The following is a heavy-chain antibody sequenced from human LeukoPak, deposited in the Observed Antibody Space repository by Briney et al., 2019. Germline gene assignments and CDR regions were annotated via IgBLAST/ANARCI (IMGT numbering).Heavy chain of an antibody. J-gene: IGHJ3*02. CDR2: IYYSGGT. Sequence: PSETLSLTCTVSGGSLSSSSYYWGWSRQPPGKGLEWIGSIYYSGGTYYNPSLKSRVTISVDTSKNQFSLKLSSVTAADTAVYYCASSKGLAGAFDIWGQGTMVTVSS. CDR3: ASSKGLAGAFDI. D-gene: IGHD5-12*01. V-gene: IGHV4-39*01. CDR1: GGSLSSSSYY.